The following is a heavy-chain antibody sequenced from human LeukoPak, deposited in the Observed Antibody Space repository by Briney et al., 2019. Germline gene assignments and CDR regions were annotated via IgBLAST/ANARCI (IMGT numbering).Heavy chain of an antibody. J-gene: IGHJ6*01. V-gene: IGHV3-74*01. Sequence: GGSLRLSCAASGFTFSSYWMHWVRQAPGKGLVWVSRINSDGSSTSYADSVKRRFTISGDNAKNTLYLQMNSLRAEDTAVYYCARGAPPYSSGWYIFYYYYGMDVWGQGATVTVSS. CDR3: ARGAPPYSSGWYIFYYYYGMDV. CDR1: GFTFSSYW. D-gene: IGHD6-19*01. CDR2: INSDGSST.